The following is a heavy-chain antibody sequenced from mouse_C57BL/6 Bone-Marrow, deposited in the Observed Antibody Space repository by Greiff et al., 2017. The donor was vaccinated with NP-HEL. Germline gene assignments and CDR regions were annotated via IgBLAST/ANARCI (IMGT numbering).Heavy chain of an antibody. J-gene: IGHJ3*01. Sequence: QVQLQHSSSPVSLPFSSFNLSFKSSVYTFTSYGISWFKQRTGQGLEWIGEIYPRSGNTYYNEKFKGKATLTADKSSSTAYMELRSLTSEDSAVYFCARDDGYSPFAYWGQGTLVTVSA. CDR2: IYPRSGNT. V-gene: IGHV1-81*01. CDR1: VYTFTSYG. CDR3: ARDDGYSPFAY. D-gene: IGHD2-3*01.